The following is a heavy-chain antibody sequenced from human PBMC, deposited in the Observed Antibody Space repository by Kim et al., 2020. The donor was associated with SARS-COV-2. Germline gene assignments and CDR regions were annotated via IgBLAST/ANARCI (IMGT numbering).Heavy chain of an antibody. CDR2: IYTSGST. CDR1: GGSISSGSYY. CDR3: AREPILRYFDWLDHYYFDY. Sequence: SETLSLTCTVSGGSISSGSYYWSWIRQPAGKGLEWIGRIYTSGSTNYNPSLKSRVTISVDTSKNQFSLKLSSVTAADTAVYYCAREPILRYFDWLDHYYFDYWGQGTLVTVSS. D-gene: IGHD3-9*01. J-gene: IGHJ4*02. V-gene: IGHV4-61*02.